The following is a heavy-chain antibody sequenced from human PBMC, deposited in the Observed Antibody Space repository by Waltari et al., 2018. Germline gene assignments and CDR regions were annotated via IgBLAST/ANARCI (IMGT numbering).Heavy chain of an antibody. CDR1: GYSISSGYY. Sequence: QVQLQESGPGLVKPSETLSLTCAVSGYSISSGYYWGWIRQPPGKGLEWIGSIYHSGSTYYNPALKRRVTISVDTSKNQVSLKLSSVTAADTAVYYCARATLEDTAMVKAKNWFDPWGQGTLVTVSS. D-gene: IGHD5-18*01. CDR3: ARATLEDTAMVKAKNWFDP. J-gene: IGHJ5*02. V-gene: IGHV4-38-2*01. CDR2: IYHSGST.